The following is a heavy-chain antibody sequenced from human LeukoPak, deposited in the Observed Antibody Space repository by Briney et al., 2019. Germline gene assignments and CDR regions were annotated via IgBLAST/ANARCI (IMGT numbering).Heavy chain of an antibody. CDR2: IYYSGNT. V-gene: IGHV4-39*07. D-gene: IGHD3-22*01. J-gene: IGHJ5*02. Sequence: SETLSLTCSVSGGSISSSAYYWGWIRQPPGQGLEWIGSIYYSGNTYYNPSLKSPVTISIDTSKNQFSLRLISVTAADTAVYYCARDADNYYDSSGYWNWFDPWGQGTLVTVSS. CDR1: GGSISSSAYY. CDR3: ARDADNYYDSSGYWNWFDP.